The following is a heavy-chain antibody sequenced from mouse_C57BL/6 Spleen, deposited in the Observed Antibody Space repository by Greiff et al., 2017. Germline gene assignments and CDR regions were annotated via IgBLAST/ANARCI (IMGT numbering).Heavy chain of an antibody. D-gene: IGHD4-1*01. J-gene: IGHJ1*03. CDR1: GYTFTSYW. CDR3: ARPANWDGWYFDV. V-gene: IGHV1-69*01. CDR2: IDPSDSYT. Sequence: VKLQQPGAELVMPGASVKLSCKASGYTFTSYWMHWVKQRPGQGLEWIGEIDPSDSYTNYNQKFKGKSTLTVDKSSSTAYMQLSSLTSEDSAVYYCARPANWDGWYFDVWGTGTTVTVSS.